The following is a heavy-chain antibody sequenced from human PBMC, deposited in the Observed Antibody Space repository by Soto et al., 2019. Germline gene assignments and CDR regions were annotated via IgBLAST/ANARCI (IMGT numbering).Heavy chain of an antibody. CDR1: GGSFSGYY. CDR2: INHSGST. Sequence: SETLSLTCAVYGGSFSGYYWSWIRQPPGKGLEWIGEINHSGSTNYNPSLKSRVTISVDTSKNQFSLKLSSVTAADTAVYYCARGSRTHRGTGIAVAGTGYYYYMDVWGKGTTVTVSS. J-gene: IGHJ6*03. CDR3: ARGSRTHRGTGIAVAGTGYYYYMDV. V-gene: IGHV4-34*01. D-gene: IGHD6-19*01.